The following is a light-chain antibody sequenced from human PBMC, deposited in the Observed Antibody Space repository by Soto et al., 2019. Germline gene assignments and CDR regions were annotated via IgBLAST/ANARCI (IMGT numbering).Light chain of an antibody. V-gene: IGKV3-20*01. CDR3: QQYDSSPIT. CDR1: QSVSSSY. Sequence: ELGLTQSPGTLSLSPGERATLSCRASQSVSSSYLAWYQQKPGQAPRLLIYGAFSRATGIPDRFSGSGSGTDFTLTISRLEPEDFAVYYCQQYDSSPITFGGGTKVEIK. J-gene: IGKJ4*01. CDR2: GAF.